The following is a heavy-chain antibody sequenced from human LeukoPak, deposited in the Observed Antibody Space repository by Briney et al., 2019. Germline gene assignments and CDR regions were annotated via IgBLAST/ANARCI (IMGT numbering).Heavy chain of an antibody. CDR2: IKEDGSEK. CDR3: ARVSGWDYFDY. CDR1: GFTFSSHW. D-gene: IGHD6-19*01. V-gene: IGHV3-7*01. J-gene: IGHJ4*02. Sequence: GGSLRLSCAASGFTFSSHWMSWVRQAPGKGLEWVANIKEDGSEKYYVDSVKGRFTISRDNAKNSLYLQMNSLRAEDTAVYYCARVSGWDYFDYWGQGTLVTVSS.